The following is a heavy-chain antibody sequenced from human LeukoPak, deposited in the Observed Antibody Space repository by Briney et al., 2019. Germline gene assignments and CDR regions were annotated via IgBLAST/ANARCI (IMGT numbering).Heavy chain of an antibody. CDR2: INPSGGST. J-gene: IGHJ6*03. V-gene: IGHV1-46*01. D-gene: IGHD1/OR15-1a*01. CDR3: ARAVGTNYYYYYMDV. Sequence: ASVKVSCKASVYTFISYYMHWVRQAPGQGLEWMGLINPSGGSTSYAQKLQGRVTMTRATSTSTVYMELSSLRSEDTAVYYCARAVGTNYYYYYMDVWGKGTTVTISS. CDR1: VYTFISYY.